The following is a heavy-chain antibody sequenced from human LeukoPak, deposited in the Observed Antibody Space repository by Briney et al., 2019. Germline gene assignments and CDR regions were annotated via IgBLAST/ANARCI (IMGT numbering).Heavy chain of an antibody. Sequence: GASVKVSCKASGYTFTGYYMHWVRQAPGQGLEWMGWINPNSGGTNYAQKFQGRVTMTRDTSISTAYMELSRLRSDDTAVYYCARVVSSWYVIGPIDAFDIWGQGTMVTVSS. CDR3: ARVVSSWYVIGPIDAFDI. CDR2: INPNSGGT. CDR1: GYTFTGYY. D-gene: IGHD6-13*01. V-gene: IGHV1-2*02. J-gene: IGHJ3*02.